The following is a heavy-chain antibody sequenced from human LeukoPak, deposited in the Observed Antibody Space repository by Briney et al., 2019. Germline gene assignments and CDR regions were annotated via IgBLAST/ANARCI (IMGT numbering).Heavy chain of an antibody. CDR1: GGTFSSYV. D-gene: IGHD1-20*01. CDR3: AREFYNWKPLSGDDAFDI. V-gene: IGHV1-69*05. Sequence: SSVKVSCKASGGTFSSYVISWVRQAPGQGLEWMGRIIPIFGTANYAQKFQGRVTITTDESTSTAYMELSSLRSEDTAVYYCAREFYNWKPLSGDDAFDIWGQGTMVTVSS. CDR2: IIPIFGTA. J-gene: IGHJ3*02.